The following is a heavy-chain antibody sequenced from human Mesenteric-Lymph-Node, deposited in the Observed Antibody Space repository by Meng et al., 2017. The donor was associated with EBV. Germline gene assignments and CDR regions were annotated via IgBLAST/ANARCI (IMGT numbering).Heavy chain of an antibody. Sequence: QVQCQQWGAGLLKPSQSLSLTCAVYGYSCSGYFWSWLRQPLWEGLEWIGEIHHSGGTNYNPSLESRVTISVDASKNQFSLKLRSVTAADTAVYYCARGGGVLTPLDYWGQGRLVTVSS. CDR1: GYSCSGYF. CDR3: ARGGGVLTPLDY. J-gene: IGHJ4*02. D-gene: IGHD4-23*01. CDR2: IHHSGGT. V-gene: IGHV4-34*02.